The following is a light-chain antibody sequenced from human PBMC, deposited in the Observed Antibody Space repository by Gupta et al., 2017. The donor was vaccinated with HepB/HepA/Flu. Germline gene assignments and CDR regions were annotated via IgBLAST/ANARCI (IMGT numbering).Light chain of an antibody. J-gene: IGLJ3*02. Sequence: HKLTQPPSVSVPPGQTASIPCSGARLEDKYVCWYKQKQGQPPVVGSDRDSKRPPGIPVRVSGSKSGNTDTLNRIGTEAMDESYSDCQECDSSTVWVFGGGTKLTVL. CDR3: QECDSSTVWV. V-gene: IGLV3-1*01. CDR1: RLEDKY. CDR2: RDS.